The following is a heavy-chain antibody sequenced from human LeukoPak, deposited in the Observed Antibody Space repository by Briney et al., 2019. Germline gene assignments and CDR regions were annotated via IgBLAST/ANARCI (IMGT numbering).Heavy chain of an antibody. V-gene: IGHV3-7*05. CDR1: GFNFKISW. CDR2: INRDGGEI. D-gene: IGHD3-10*01. CDR3: ARRIVTLTKVFDI. J-gene: IGHJ3*02. Sequence: GGSLRLSCAASGFNFKISWMSWVRQAPGKGLEWVATINRDGGEIYYVDSVKGRFSISRDNAKNSLYLQMNSLRGEDTALYYCARRIVTLTKVFDIWGQGTMVTVST.